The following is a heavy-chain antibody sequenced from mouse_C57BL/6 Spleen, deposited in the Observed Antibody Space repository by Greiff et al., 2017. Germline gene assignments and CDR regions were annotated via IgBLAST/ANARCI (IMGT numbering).Heavy chain of an antibody. Sequence: VQLQQSGAELVKPGASVKLSCTASGFNIKDYYMHWVKQRTEQGLEWIGRIDPEDGEPKYAPKFQGKATITADTSSNTAYLRLISLTSEDTAVYYCSRLYGSSYGFAYWGQGTLVTVSA. CDR2: IDPEDGEP. CDR3: SRLYGSSYGFAY. V-gene: IGHV14-2*01. D-gene: IGHD1-1*01. J-gene: IGHJ3*01. CDR1: GFNIKDYY.